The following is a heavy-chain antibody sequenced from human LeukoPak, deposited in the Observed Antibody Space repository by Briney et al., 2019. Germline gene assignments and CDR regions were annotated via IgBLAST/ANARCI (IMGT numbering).Heavy chain of an antibody. CDR3: ARWYSSGWCDY. J-gene: IGHJ4*02. Sequence: GGSLRLSCAASGFTFNTYGMTWVRQAPGKGLEWVSAITSSGGSTYYGDSVKGRFTISRDNSRNTLYLQMNSLRVDDTAVYYCARWYSSGWCDYWGQGTLVTVSS. CDR1: GFTFNTYG. V-gene: IGHV3-23*01. CDR2: ITSSGGST. D-gene: IGHD6-19*01.